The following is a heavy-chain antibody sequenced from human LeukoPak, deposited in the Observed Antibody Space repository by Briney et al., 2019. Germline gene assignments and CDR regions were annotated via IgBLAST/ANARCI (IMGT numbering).Heavy chain of an antibody. Sequence: TSETLSLTCTVSGGSISSSNFYWGWIRQPPGKGLEWIGSIYYSGSTYYNPSLKSRVTISVDTSKNQFSLKLSSVTAADTAVYYCARGYYDSSGYYSRGPPTYYYYMDVWGKGTTVTVSS. CDR2: IYYSGST. D-gene: IGHD3-22*01. CDR1: GGSISSSNFY. CDR3: ARGYYDSSGYYSRGPPTYYYYMDV. J-gene: IGHJ6*03. V-gene: IGHV4-39*07.